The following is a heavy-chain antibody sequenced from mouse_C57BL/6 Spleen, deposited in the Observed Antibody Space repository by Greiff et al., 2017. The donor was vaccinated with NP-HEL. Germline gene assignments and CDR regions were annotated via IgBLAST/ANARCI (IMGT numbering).Heavy chain of an antibody. J-gene: IGHJ2*01. D-gene: IGHD1-1*01. CDR1: GFTFSDYY. V-gene: IGHV5-16*01. CDR3: ARDGPHYYGSHYFDY. Sequence: EVQRVESEGGLVQPGSSMKLSCTASGFTFSDYYMAWVRQVPEKGLEWVANINYDGSSTYYLDSLKSRFIISRDNAKNILYLQMSSLKSEDTATYYCARDGPHYYGSHYFDYWGQGTTLTVSS. CDR2: INYDGSST.